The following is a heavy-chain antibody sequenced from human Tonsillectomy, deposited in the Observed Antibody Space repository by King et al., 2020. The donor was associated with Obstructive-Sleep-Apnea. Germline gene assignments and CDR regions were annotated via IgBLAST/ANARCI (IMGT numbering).Heavy chain of an antibody. D-gene: IGHD3-22*01. CDR1: GGSISRGGYY. V-gene: IGHV4-31*03. CDR2: IYHSGST. J-gene: IGHJ2*01. Sequence: MQLQESGPGLVKPSQTLSLTCTVSGGSISRGGYYWSWIRQLPGKGLEWIGYIYHSGSTYYNPSLKSRVTMSVDTTENHFSLKLSSVTAADTAVYYCARSDSIAYYYVGGWYFDLWGRGTLVTVSS. CDR3: ARSDSIAYYYVGGWYFDL.